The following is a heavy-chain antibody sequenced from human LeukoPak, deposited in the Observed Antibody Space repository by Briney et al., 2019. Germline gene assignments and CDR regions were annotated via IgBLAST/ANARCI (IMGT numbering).Heavy chain of an antibody. CDR3: ARPRYNWNDAYYFDY. CDR1: GYTFTGYY. Sequence: GASVKVSCKASGYTFTGYYMHWVRQAPGQGLEWMGWINPNSGGTNYAQKFQGRVTMTRDTSISTAYMELSRLRSDDTAVYYCARPRYNWNDAYYFDYWGQGTLVTVSS. V-gene: IGHV1-2*02. J-gene: IGHJ4*02. D-gene: IGHD1-1*01. CDR2: INPNSGGT.